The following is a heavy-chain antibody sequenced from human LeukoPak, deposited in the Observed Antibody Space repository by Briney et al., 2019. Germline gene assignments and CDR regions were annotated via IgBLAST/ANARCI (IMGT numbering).Heavy chain of an antibody. Sequence: GRSLRLSCAASGFTFSSYSMTWVRQAPGKGLEWVSSISSSSSYIYYADSVKGRFTISRDNAKNSLYLQMNSLRAEDTAVYYCARDKFGPAGRGVDWFDPWGQGTLVTVSS. CDR1: GFTFSSYS. D-gene: IGHD2-2*01. CDR2: ISSSSSYI. J-gene: IGHJ5*02. CDR3: ARDKFGPAGRGVDWFDP. V-gene: IGHV3-21*01.